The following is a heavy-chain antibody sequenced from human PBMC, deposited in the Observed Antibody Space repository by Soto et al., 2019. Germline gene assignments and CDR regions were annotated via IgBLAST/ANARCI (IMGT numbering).Heavy chain of an antibody. V-gene: IGHV1-3*01. Sequence: QVQLVQSGAEVKKPGASVKVSCKASGYTFTSYAMHWVRQAPGQRLEWMGWINAGNGNTKYSQKIQGRVTITRDKSESTAYMELSSLRSEDTAVYYCARDPDEATPRYYYYGMDVWGQGTTVTVSS. CDR2: INAGNGNT. CDR3: ARDPDEATPRYYYYGMDV. CDR1: GYTFTSYA. J-gene: IGHJ6*02.